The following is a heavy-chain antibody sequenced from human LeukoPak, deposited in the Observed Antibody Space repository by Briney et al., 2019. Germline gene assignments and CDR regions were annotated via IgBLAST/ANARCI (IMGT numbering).Heavy chain of an antibody. V-gene: IGHV4-59*08. CDR2: IYYSGYT. J-gene: IGHJ4*02. CDR1: GGFHSKYL. Sequence: PSEALSLTRLVSGGFHSKYLWSGLRQPPGRGLAWVGFIYYSGYTNYNPSLKSRVPISLDTSNNQFPLNLRSVTAADTAVYYCARHFSGAAAPLPFDYWGQGTLVTVSS. CDR3: ARHFSGAAAPLPFDY. D-gene: IGHD6-13*01.